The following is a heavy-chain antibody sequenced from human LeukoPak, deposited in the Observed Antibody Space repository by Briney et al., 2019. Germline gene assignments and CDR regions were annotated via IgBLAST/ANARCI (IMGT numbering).Heavy chain of an antibody. CDR2: ISSSSSTI. CDR1: GFTFSNYN. V-gene: IGHV3-48*02. Sequence: GGSLRLSCAASGFTFSNYNMNWVRQAPGKGLEWGSFISSSSSTIYYADSVKGRFTISRDNAKNSLYLQMNSLTDEDTAVYYCARLYTSGWPFDYWGQGTLVTVSS. J-gene: IGHJ4*02. CDR3: ARLYTSGWPFDY. D-gene: IGHD6-19*01.